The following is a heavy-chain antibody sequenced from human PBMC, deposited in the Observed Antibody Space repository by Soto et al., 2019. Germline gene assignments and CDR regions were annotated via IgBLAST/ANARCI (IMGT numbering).Heavy chain of an antibody. D-gene: IGHD4-17*01. CDR1: GFTFSTYG. V-gene: IGHV3-30*18. CDR2: ISYDGTNK. J-gene: IGHJ6*01. Sequence: QVQLVESGGGEVQPGRSLTISCAASGFTFSTYGMHWVRQTPGKGLEWVAVISYDGTNKFYSDSVKGRLTISRDNFKNTRTLQMNSLRADDTAVYSCAKDLQSYGDYDYYCYGMDVWGLGTRVTVSS. CDR3: AKDLQSYGDYDYYCYGMDV.